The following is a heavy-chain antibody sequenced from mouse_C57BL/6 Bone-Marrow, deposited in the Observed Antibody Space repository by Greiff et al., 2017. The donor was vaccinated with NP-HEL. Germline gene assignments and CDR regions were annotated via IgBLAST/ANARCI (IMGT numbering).Heavy chain of an antibody. Sequence: EVQLQESGGGLVKPGGSLKLSCAASGFTFSSYAMSWVRQTPEKRLEWVATISDGGSYTYYPDNVKGRFTISRDNAKNNLYLQMSHLKSEDTAMYYCARDSSYFDYWGQGTTLTVSS. D-gene: IGHD1-3*01. J-gene: IGHJ2*01. CDR1: GFTFSSYA. CDR2: ISDGGSYT. V-gene: IGHV5-4*01. CDR3: ARDSSYFDY.